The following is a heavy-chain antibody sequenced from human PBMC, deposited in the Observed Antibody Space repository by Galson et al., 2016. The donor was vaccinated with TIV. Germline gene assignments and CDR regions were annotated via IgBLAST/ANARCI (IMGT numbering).Heavy chain of an antibody. CDR2: INPNTGAT. CDR1: GYTFTGYF. D-gene: IGHD3-10*01. V-gene: IGHV1-2*02. J-gene: IGHJ4*02. Sequence: KVSCKASGYTFTGYFVHWVRQAPGQGLEWMGWINPNTGATNLAQNFQGRVTMTTSIPTVYMEVSNLTSVDTAVYFCARDWGTGSFYFEYWGQGALVTVSS. CDR3: ARDWGTGSFYFEY.